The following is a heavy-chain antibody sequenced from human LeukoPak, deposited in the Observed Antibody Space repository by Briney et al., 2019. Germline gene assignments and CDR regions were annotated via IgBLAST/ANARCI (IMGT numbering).Heavy chain of an antibody. D-gene: IGHD2-15*01. J-gene: IGHJ2*01. CDR3: ARAQQISGHWYLDL. V-gene: IGHV1-69*05. CDR1: GGTFSNYA. CDR2: ITG. Sequence: ASVKVSCKASGGTFSNYAISWVRQAPGQGLEWMGGITGNYAQKFQGRVTITTDESTTTAYMELIGLRFEDTAVYYCARAQQISGHWYLDLWGRGTLVTVSS.